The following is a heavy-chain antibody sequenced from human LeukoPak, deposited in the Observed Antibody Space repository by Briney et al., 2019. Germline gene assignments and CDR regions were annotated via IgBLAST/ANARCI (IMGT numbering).Heavy chain of an antibody. V-gene: IGHV1-2*04. D-gene: IGHD3-22*01. CDR3: ARDASSGDDSSVFDS. CDR1: GYTFTGYY. CDR2: INPNSGGT. J-gene: IGHJ4*02. Sequence: ASVKVSCKASGYTFTGYYMHWVRQAPGQGLEWMGWINPNSGGTNYAQKFQGWVTMTRDTSISTAYMELSRLRSDDTAVYYCARDASSGDDSSVFDSWGQGTLVTVSS.